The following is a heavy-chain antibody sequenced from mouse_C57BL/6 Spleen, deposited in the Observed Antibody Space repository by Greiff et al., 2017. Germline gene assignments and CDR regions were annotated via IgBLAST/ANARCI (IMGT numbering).Heavy chain of an antibody. Sequence: EVKLVESGGGLVQPGGSMKLSCVASGFTFSNYWMNWVRQSPEKGLEWVAQIRLKSDNYATHYAESVKGRFTISRDDSKSSVYLQMNNLRAEDTGIDYCTVLSYYDYDGVDYWGQGTTLTVSS. CDR3: TVLSYYDYDGVDY. CDR2: IRLKSDNYAT. V-gene: IGHV6-3*01. J-gene: IGHJ2*01. D-gene: IGHD2-4*01. CDR1: GFTFSNYW.